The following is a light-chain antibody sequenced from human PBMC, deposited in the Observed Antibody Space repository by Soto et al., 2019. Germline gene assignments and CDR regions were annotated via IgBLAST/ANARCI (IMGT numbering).Light chain of an antibody. CDR2: ANS. CDR1: SSNIGAGYD. CDR3: QSHDSSLSGWV. V-gene: IGLV1-40*01. J-gene: IGLJ3*02. Sequence: QSVLTQPPSVSGAPGQTVTISCTGSSSNIGAGYDVHWYQQFPGTAPKLLIYANSNRPSGVPDRFYGSKSGTSASLAITGLQAEDEADYYCQSHDSSLSGWVFGGGTKVTVL.